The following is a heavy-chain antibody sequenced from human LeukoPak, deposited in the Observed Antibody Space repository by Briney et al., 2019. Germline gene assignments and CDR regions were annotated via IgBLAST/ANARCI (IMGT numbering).Heavy chain of an antibody. V-gene: IGHV3-7*01. CDR3: ARDQTPFY. Sequence: PGGSLRLSCAASGFTFSSYWMSWVRQAPGKGLEWVANINQDGSEKYYVDSVKGRFTISRDNAKSSMWLQMNSLRAEDTAVYYCARDQTPFYWGQGSLVTVSS. D-gene: IGHD2-15*01. CDR2: INQDGSEK. CDR1: GFTFSSYW. J-gene: IGHJ4*02.